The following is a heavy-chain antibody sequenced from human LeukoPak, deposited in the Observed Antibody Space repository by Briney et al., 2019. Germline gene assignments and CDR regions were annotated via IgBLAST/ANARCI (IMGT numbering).Heavy chain of an antibody. J-gene: IGHJ6*03. D-gene: IGHD7-27*01. CDR3: ASLIGAGYYYMDV. Sequence: GGSLRLSCAASGFTFSSYAMHWVRQAPGKGLEWVAVISYDGSNKYYADSVKGRFTISRDNSKNTLYLQMNSPRAEDTAVYYCASLIGAGYYYMDVWGKGTTVTVSS. V-gene: IGHV3-30*04. CDR2: ISYDGSNK. CDR1: GFTFSSYA.